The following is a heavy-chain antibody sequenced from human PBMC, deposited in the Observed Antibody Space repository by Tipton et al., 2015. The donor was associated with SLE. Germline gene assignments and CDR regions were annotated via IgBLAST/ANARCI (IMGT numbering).Heavy chain of an antibody. CDR1: GGSFSGYY. CDR3: ANLRFLEWLCPLGC. D-gene: IGHD3-3*01. J-gene: IGHJ4*02. Sequence: TLSLTCAVHGGSFSGYYWSWIRQPPGKGLEWIGEINHSGSTNCNPSLKSRVTISVDTSKNQFSLKLSSVTAADTAVYYCANLRFLEWLCPLGCWGQGTLVTVSS. V-gene: IGHV4-34*01. CDR2: INHSGST.